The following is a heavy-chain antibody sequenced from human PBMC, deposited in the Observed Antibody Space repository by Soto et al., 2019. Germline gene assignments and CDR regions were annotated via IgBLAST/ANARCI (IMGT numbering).Heavy chain of an antibody. CDR1: GFTFSSYT. J-gene: IGHJ6*02. Sequence: QVQLVESGGGVVQPGRSLRLSCAASGFTFSSYTMQWVRQAPGKGLEWVAVISYDGTNKYYADSVRGRFTVSRDNSKNTLFLQMNSLTTEVTAVYYCAKNLGYYGMHVWGQGTTVTVSS. CDR3: AKNLGYYGMHV. V-gene: IGHV3-30*18. D-gene: IGHD7-27*01. CDR2: ISYDGTNK.